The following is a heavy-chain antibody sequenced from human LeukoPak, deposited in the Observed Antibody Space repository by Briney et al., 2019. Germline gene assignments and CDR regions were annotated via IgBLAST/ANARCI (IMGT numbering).Heavy chain of an antibody. V-gene: IGHV4-34*01. Sequence: PSETLSFTCVVYGASFSGYYWSWIRQPPGKGLECIGEINDGGTTNYNPSLKSRVSISIDRSKNHFYLILTSVTAADTATYYCARSFYSNYDKWFDPWGQGTLVTVSS. CDR1: GASFSGYY. J-gene: IGHJ5*02. CDR3: ARSFYSNYDKWFDP. CDR2: INDGGTT. D-gene: IGHD4-11*01.